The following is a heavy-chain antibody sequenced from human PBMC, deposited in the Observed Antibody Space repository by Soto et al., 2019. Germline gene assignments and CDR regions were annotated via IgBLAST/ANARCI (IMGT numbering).Heavy chain of an antibody. CDR1: GGSVSSGSYS. CDR2: IYYSGST. CDR3: ARDTYYYGSGSSVYGMDV. D-gene: IGHD3-10*01. J-gene: IGHJ6*02. V-gene: IGHV4-61*01. Sequence: PSETLSLTCTVSGGSVSSGSYSWSWIRRPPGKGLEWIGYIYYSGSTNYNPSLKSRVTISVDTSKNQFSLKLSSVTAADTAVYYCARDTYYYGSGSSVYGMDVWGQGTTVTVSS.